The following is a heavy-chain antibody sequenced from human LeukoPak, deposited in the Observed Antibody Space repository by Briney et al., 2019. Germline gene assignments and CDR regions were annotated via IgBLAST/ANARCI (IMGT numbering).Heavy chain of an antibody. J-gene: IGHJ4*02. CDR1: GFTFSNYS. V-gene: IGHV3-48*04. D-gene: IGHD1-26*01. CDR2: INVGGSPI. Sequence: PGGSLRLSCAVSGFTFSNYSMSWVRQAPGKGLEWVSYINVGGSPIYYADSVKGRFTISRDNAKNSLYLQMNSLRAEDTAVYYCARDGGRYRRYFDYWGQGTLVTVSS. CDR3: ARDGGRYRRYFDY.